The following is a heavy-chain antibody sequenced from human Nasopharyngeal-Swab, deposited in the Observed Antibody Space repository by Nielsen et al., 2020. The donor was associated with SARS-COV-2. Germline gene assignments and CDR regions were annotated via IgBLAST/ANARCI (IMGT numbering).Heavy chain of an antibody. CDR1: GGTFSSYA. Sequence: SVKVSCKASGGTFSSYAINWVRQAPGQGLDWMGGIIPIFGTAHYAQKFQGRVTITADESTSTAYMELSSLRSEDTAVYYCARGLSEYSSSSDVSGYYYGMDVWGQGTTVTVSS. V-gene: IGHV1-69*13. J-gene: IGHJ6*02. CDR2: IIPIFGTA. CDR3: ARGLSEYSSSSDVSGYYYGMDV. D-gene: IGHD6-6*01.